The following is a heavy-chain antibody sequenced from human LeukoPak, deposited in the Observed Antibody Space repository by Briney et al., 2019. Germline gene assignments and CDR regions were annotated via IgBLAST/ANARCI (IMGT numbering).Heavy chain of an antibody. CDR1: GGSFSGYY. V-gene: IGHV4-34*01. CDR2: INHSGST. D-gene: IGHD1-26*01. J-gene: IGHJ6*02. CDR3: ARGEGSGSLDLYYYYGMDV. Sequence: PSETLSLTCAVYGGSFSGYYWSWIRQPPGKGLEWIGEINHSGSTNYNPSLKSRVTISVDTSKNQFSLKLSSVTAADTAVYYCARGEGSGSLDLYYYYGMDVWGQGTTVTVSS.